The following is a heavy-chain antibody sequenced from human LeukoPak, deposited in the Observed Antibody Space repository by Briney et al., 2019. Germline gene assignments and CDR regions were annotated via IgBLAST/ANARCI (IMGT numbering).Heavy chain of an antibody. CDR1: GFTFSSYA. CDR3: AKSSYYDSSGYYREYYFDY. J-gene: IGHJ4*02. D-gene: IGHD3-22*01. CDR2: ITGSAGST. Sequence: GGSLRLSCAASGFTFSSYAMSWVRQAPGKGLEWVSGITGSAGSTHYADSVKGRFTISRDNTKNTLYLQMNSLRAEDTAIYYCAKSSYYDSSGYYREYYFDYWGQGTLVTVSS. V-gene: IGHV3-23*01.